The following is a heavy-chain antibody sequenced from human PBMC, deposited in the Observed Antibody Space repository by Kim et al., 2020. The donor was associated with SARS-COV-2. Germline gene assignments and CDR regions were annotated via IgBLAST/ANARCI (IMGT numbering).Heavy chain of an antibody. Sequence: GGSLRLSCAASGFTFSSYGMHWVRQAPGKGLEWVAVISYDGSNKYYADSVKGRFTISRDNSKNTLYLQMNSLRAEDTAVYYCAKDGSSSWYYFDYWGQGTLVTVSS. V-gene: IGHV3-30*18. CDR2: ISYDGSNK. J-gene: IGHJ4*02. CDR3: AKDGSSSWYYFDY. CDR1: GFTFSSYG. D-gene: IGHD6-13*01.